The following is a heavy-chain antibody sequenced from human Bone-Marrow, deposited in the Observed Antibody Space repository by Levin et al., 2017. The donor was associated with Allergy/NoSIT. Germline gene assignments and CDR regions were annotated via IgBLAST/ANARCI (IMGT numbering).Heavy chain of an antibody. J-gene: IGHJ4*02. V-gene: IGHV3-53*01. CDR2: IYSGGSA. CDR3: ASLVATPGHFDY. D-gene: IGHD5-12*01. CDR1: GFAVRSNY. Sequence: GGSLRLSCAASGFAVRSNYMSWVRQAPGKGLEWVSVIYSGGSAYYADSVKGRFTISRDSSKNTLYLQMNSLRAEDTAVYYCASLVATPGHFDYWGQGTLVTVSS.